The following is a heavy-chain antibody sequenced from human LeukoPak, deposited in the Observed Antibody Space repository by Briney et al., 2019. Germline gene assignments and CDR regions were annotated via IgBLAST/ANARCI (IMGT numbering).Heavy chain of an antibody. Sequence: GGSLRLSCAASGFTFSDDYMSWGRKAPGKGLGWGSYISRSGSTIYYADSVKGRFTISRDNAKNTLYLQMNSLRAQDTAVYYCARGRRNTAMDRTIWFDPWGQGTLVTVSS. J-gene: IGHJ5*02. V-gene: IGHV3-11*04. D-gene: IGHD5-18*01. CDR3: ARGRRNTAMDRTIWFDP. CDR1: GFTFSDDY. CDR2: ISRSGSTI.